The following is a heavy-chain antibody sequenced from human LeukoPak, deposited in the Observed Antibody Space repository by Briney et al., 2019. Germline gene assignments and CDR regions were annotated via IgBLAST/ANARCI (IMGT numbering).Heavy chain of an antibody. J-gene: IGHJ6*04. D-gene: IGHD2-2*01. V-gene: IGHV4-34*01. CDR1: GGSFSGYY. CDR3: ARGGCSSTSCYVYYGMDV. Sequence: SETLSLTCAVYGGSFSGYYWSWIRQPPGKGLEWIGEINHSGSTNYNPSLKSRVTISVDTSKNQFSLKLSSVTAADTAVYYCARGGCSSTSCYVYYGMDVWGKGTTVTVSS. CDR2: INHSGST.